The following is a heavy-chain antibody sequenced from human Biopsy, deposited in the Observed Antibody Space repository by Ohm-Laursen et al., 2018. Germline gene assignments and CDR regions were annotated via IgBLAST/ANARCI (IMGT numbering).Heavy chain of an antibody. CDR2: VYNGGIT. Sequence: SGTLSLTCGVSGGSIISYYWTWIRQPPGKGLEWIGHVYNGGITDYNPSLKSRVTISKDTSKNQFSLQVNSVTAADTAVYYCARTPRDSFWSGSYKRGLWFDPWGQGTLVIVSS. CDR1: GGSIISYY. V-gene: IGHV4-59*01. J-gene: IGHJ5*02. CDR3: ARTPRDSFWSGSYKRGLWFDP. D-gene: IGHD3-3*01.